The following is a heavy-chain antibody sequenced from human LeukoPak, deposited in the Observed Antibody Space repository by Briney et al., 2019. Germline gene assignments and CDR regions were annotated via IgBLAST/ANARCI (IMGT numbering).Heavy chain of an antibody. CDR1: GYTFTGYY. CDR3: ARDWVQLGWFDP. J-gene: IGHJ5*02. Sequence: ASVKVSCKAPGYTFTGYYMHWVRQAPGQGLEWMGWINPNSGGTNYAQKFQGRVTMTRDTSISTAYMELSRLRSDDTAVYYCARDWVQLGWFDPWGQGTLVTASS. V-gene: IGHV1-2*02. D-gene: IGHD5-18*01. CDR2: INPNSGGT.